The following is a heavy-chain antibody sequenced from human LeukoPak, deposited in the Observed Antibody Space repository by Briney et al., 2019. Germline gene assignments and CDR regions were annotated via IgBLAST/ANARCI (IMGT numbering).Heavy chain of an antibody. CDR3: ARRGYDILTGYYFFDY. V-gene: IGHV1-18*01. CDR1: GYTFTSYG. J-gene: IGHJ4*02. Sequence: ASVKVSCKASGYTFTSYGISWVRQAPGQGLEWMGWISAYNGNTNYAQKLQGRVTMTTDTSTSTAYMELRSLRSDDTAVYYCARRGYDILTGYYFFDYWGQGTLVTVSS. CDR2: ISAYNGNT. D-gene: IGHD3-9*01.